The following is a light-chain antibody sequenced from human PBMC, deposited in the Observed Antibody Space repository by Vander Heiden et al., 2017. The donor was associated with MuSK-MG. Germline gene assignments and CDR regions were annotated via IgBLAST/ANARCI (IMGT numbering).Light chain of an antibody. CDR1: SSYVGSYNL. V-gene: IGLV2-23*02. J-gene: IGLJ2*01. Sequence: QSALTQPASVSGSPGQSITISCTGTSSYVGSYNLVSWYQQYPGKAPKLMIYDVIKRPAGVSTRFSGSKSGTTASLTISVLMAEVAADYYCSSYAGSGTLIFGGGTKRTVL. CDR3: SSYAGSGTLI. CDR2: DVI.